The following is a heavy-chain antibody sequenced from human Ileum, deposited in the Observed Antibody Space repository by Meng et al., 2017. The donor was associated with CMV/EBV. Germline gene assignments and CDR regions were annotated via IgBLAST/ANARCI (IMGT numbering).Heavy chain of an antibody. CDR1: GFTFSTYA. J-gene: IGHJ4*02. CDR2: ISNSGGST. CDR3: ARGGGRYEY. V-gene: IGHV3-23*01. Sequence: GGSLRLSCAASGFTFSTYAMNWVRQAPGKGLEWVSGISNSGGSTYYADSVKGRFTISRDNSVNSLYLQMNSLRAEDTAVYYCARGGGRYEYWGQGTLVTVSS. D-gene: IGHD6-19*01.